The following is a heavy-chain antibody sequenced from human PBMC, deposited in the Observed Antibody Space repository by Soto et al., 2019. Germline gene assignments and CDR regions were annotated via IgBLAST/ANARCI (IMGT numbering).Heavy chain of an antibody. D-gene: IGHD3-22*01. CDR1: GGSVSSGSYY. CDR3: ARDPDYDSSGYPPNYYYGMAV. Sequence: PSETLSLTCTVSGGSVSSGSYYWSWIRQPPGKGLEWIGYIYYSGSTNYNPSLKSRVTISVDTSKNQFSLKLSSVTAADTAVYYCARDPDYDSSGYPPNYYYGMAVWGQGTTVTVSS. V-gene: IGHV4-61*01. J-gene: IGHJ6*02. CDR2: IYYSGST.